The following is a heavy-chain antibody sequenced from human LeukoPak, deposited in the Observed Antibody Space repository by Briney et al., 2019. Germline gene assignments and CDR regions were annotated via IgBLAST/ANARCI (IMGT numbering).Heavy chain of an antibody. V-gene: IGHV1-2*02. J-gene: IGHJ4*02. CDR3: ARVRIEAAGRGLDY. CDR2: VSPYSGDT. D-gene: IGHD6-13*01. Sequence: ASVKVSYKASGYTFTGHYMHWVRHAPGQGLEWMGWVSPYSGDTNYAQSFQGRVTMTRDTSISTVYMELGSLTSDDTAVYFCARVRIEAAGRGLDYWGQGTPVTVSS. CDR1: GYTFTGHY.